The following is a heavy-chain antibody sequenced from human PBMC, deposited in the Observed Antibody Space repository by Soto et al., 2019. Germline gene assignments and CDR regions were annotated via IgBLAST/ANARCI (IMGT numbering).Heavy chain of an antibody. CDR2: IYYSGST. D-gene: IGHD6-13*01. J-gene: IGHJ3*02. Sequence: KTSETLSLTCTVSGGSISSGGYYWSWIRQHPGKGLEWIGYIYYSGSTYYNPSLKSRVTISVDTSKNQFSLKLSSVTAADTAVYYCARRWRQQLDSDAFDIWGQGTMVTVSS. CDR1: GGSISSGGYY. V-gene: IGHV4-31*03. CDR3: ARRWRQQLDSDAFDI.